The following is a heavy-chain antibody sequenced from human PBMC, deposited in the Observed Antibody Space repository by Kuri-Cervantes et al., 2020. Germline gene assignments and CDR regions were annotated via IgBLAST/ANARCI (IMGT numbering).Heavy chain of an antibody. Sequence: GGSLRLSCAASGFTFSDYYMSWVRQAPGKGLVWVSRINSDGRSTSYADSVKGRFTISRDNAKNTVYLHMESLRAEDTAVYYCARVKQWLPDYWGQGTLVTVSS. CDR2: INSDGRST. D-gene: IGHD6-19*01. J-gene: IGHJ4*02. V-gene: IGHV3-74*01. CDR1: GFTFSDYY. CDR3: ARVKQWLPDY.